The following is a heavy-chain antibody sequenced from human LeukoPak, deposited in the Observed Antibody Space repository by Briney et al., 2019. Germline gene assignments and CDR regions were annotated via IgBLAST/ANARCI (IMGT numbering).Heavy chain of an antibody. Sequence: ASVKVSCKASGYTFTSYGISWVRQAPGQGLEWMGWISAYNGNTNYAQKLQGRVTMTTDTSTSTAYMEPRSLRSDDTAVYYCASLYYDILTGYSYDAFDIWGQGTMVTVSS. CDR2: ISAYNGNT. D-gene: IGHD3-9*01. V-gene: IGHV1-18*01. CDR1: GYTFTSYG. J-gene: IGHJ3*02. CDR3: ASLYYDILTGYSYDAFDI.